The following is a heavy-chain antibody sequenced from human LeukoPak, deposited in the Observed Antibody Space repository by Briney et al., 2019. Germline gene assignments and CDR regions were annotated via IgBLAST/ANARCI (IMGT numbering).Heavy chain of an antibody. J-gene: IGHJ3*02. CDR3: ARRVYGGYNSFSDI. V-gene: IGHV1-69*04. D-gene: IGHD5-12*01. Sequence: SVKVSCKASGGTFSSYAISWVRQAPGQGLEWMGRIIPILGIANYAQKFQGRVTITADKSTSTAYMELSSLRSEDTAVYYCARRVYGGYNSFSDIWGQGTMVTVSS. CDR1: GGTFSSYA. CDR2: IIPILGIA.